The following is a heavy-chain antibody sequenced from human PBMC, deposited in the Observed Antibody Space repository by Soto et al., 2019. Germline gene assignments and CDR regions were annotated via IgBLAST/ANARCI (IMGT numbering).Heavy chain of an antibody. V-gene: IGHV4-34*01. CDR2: INHSGST. CDR3: ARGRLRSSGWTLYYYYGMDV. CDR1: GGSFSGYY. J-gene: IGHJ6*02. D-gene: IGHD6-19*01. Sequence: LSLTCAVYGGSFSGYYWSWIRQPPGKGLEWIGEINHSGSTNYNPSLKSRVTISVDTSKNQFSLKLSSVTAADTAVYYCARGRLRSSGWTLYYYYGMDVWGQGTTVTVSS.